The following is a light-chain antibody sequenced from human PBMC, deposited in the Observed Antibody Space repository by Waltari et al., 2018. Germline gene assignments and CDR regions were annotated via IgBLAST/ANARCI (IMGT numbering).Light chain of an antibody. J-gene: IGKJ2*02. V-gene: IGKV1-9*01. CDR3: QQLFAYPRT. CDR1: RDIASY. CDR2: EAS. Sequence: DIQLTQSPSVLSASVGDKVTITCRASRDIASYLAWYQHEPGKSPKLLIYEASTLQSGVPSRISGSGSGTEFTLTISSLQPEDLATYYCQQLFAYPRTFGQGTKLEI.